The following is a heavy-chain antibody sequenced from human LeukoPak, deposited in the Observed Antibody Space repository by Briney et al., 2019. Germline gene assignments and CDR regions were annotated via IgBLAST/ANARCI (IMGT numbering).Heavy chain of an antibody. CDR3: ARLEKHTGSWLPDY. D-gene: IGHD6-13*01. CDR2: IYYSGTPY. CDR1: GGSISDYY. V-gene: IGHV4-59*08. Sequence: SETLSLTCTVSGGSISDYYWIWTRLPPGKGLEWIGYIYYSGTPYYYNPSLRSRVTMSVDTSSNQFSLKLSSVTAADTAVYYCARLEKHTGSWLPDYWGQGTLVTVSS. J-gene: IGHJ4*02.